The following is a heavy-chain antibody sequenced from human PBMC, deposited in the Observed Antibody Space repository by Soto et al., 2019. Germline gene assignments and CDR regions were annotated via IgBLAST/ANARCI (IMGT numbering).Heavy chain of an antibody. V-gene: IGHV4-61*01. Sequence: QVQLQESGPGLVKPSETLSLSCTVSGGTVASGNYYWSWIRQPPGKGLEWLGYISYSGTTNYNPSLKRRGAISVDTSKNQFYIKLSSVTAADTAVYFCARATRRDAYSPFDYWGQGTLATVSS. CDR1: GGTVASGNYY. J-gene: IGHJ4*02. CDR2: ISYSGTT. CDR3: ARATRRDAYSPFDY. D-gene: IGHD2-15*01.